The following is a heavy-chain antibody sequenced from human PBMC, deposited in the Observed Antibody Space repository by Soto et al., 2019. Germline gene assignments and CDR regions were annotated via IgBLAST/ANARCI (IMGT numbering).Heavy chain of an antibody. CDR2: INPNSGGT. Sequence: ASVKVSCKASGYIFTGHYIHWVRQAPGQGLEWMGWINPNSGGTNSAQKFQGWVTMTRDRSISTVYMELTRLRSDDTAVYCCASGHSTDCSNGVCSFFYNHEMDVWGQGTTVTVSS. V-gene: IGHV1-2*04. J-gene: IGHJ6*02. D-gene: IGHD2-8*01. CDR1: GYIFTGHY. CDR3: ASGHSTDCSNGVCSFFYNHEMDV.